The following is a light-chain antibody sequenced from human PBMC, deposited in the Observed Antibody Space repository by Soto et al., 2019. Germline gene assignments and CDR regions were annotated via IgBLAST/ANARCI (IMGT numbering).Light chain of an antibody. J-gene: IGKJ5*01. CDR2: ESS. CDR1: QGISTL. V-gene: IGKV1-13*02. Sequence: AIQLTQSPSSLCASVLDIVSITCRASQGISTLLAWYQQKPGKAPKVLIYESSLLQSGVPSRFSGSGSGTDFTLTISSLQPEDFATYYCQHFKSFPITFGQGTRLEIK. CDR3: QHFKSFPIT.